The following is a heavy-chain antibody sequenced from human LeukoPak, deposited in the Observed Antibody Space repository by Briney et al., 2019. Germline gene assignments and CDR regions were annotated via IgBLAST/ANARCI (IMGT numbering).Heavy chain of an antibody. CDR3: AREQIVVVGPERHCDL. D-gene: IGHD2-21*01. CDR1: GFMFSSYS. V-gene: IGHV3-21*01. Sequence: GGSLRLSCAASGFMFSSYSMNWVRQAPGKGLEWVSSINSGGNDMYYADSVKGRFTISRDNAKNSLYLQMNSLRAEDTAVYYCAREQIVVVGPERHCDLWGRGTQVTVSS. CDR2: INSGGNDM. J-gene: IGHJ2*01.